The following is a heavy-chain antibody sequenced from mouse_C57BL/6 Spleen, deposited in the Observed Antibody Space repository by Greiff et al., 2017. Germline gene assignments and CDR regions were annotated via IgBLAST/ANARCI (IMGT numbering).Heavy chain of an antibody. Sequence: VQLQQSDAELVKPGASVKISCKVSGYTFTDHTIHWMKQRPEQGLAWIGYIYPRDGSTKYNAKFKGKATLTADKSSSTAYMQLNSLTSEDSAVYFCARSGDYYGSSYGFAYWGQGTLVTVSA. CDR3: ARSGDYYGSSYGFAY. CDR1: GYTFTDHT. J-gene: IGHJ3*01. CDR2: IYPRDGST. V-gene: IGHV1-78*01. D-gene: IGHD1-1*01.